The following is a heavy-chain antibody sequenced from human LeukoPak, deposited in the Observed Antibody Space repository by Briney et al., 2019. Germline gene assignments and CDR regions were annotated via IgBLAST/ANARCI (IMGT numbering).Heavy chain of an antibody. V-gene: IGHV3-23*01. CDR2: ISGSGGST. Sequence: GGSLRLSCAASGFTFSSYAMSWVRQAPGKGLEWVSAISGSGGSTYYADSVKGRFTISRDNSKNTLYLQTNSLRAEDTAVYYCAKVGIPAANYYYYGMDVWGQGTTVTVSS. D-gene: IGHD6-13*01. J-gene: IGHJ6*02. CDR1: GFTFSSYA. CDR3: AKVGIPAANYYYYGMDV.